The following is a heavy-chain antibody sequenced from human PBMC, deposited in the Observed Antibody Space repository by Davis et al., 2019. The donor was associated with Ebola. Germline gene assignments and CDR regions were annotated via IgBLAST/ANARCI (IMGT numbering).Heavy chain of an antibody. Sequence: GESLKISCAASGFTVSSNYMSWVRQAPGKGLEWVSVIYSGGSTYYADSVKGRFTISRDNSKNTLYLQMNSLRAEDTAVYYCARGGGGHDYDFWSGYYPQEYFFGMDVWGQGTTVTVPS. CDR2: IYSGGST. D-gene: IGHD3-3*01. CDR1: GFTVSSNY. J-gene: IGHJ6*02. V-gene: IGHV3-53*01. CDR3: ARGGGGHDYDFWSGYYPQEYFFGMDV.